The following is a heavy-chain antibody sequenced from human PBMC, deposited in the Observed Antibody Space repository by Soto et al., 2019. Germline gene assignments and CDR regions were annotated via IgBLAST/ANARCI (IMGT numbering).Heavy chain of an antibody. V-gene: IGHV1-2*04. CDR2: INPNSGGT. CDR3: ERGDYDILTGAPYYYGMDV. CDR1: GYTFTGYY. Sequence: ASVKVSCKASGYTFTGYYMHWVRQAPGQGLEWMGWINPNSGGTNYAQKFQGWVTMTRDTSISTAYMELSRLRSDDTAVYYCERGDYDILTGAPYYYGMDVWGQGTTVTVSS. J-gene: IGHJ6*02. D-gene: IGHD3-9*01.